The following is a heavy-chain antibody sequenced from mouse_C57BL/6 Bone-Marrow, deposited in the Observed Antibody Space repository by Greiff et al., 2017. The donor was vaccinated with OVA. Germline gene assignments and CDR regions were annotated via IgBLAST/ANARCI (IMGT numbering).Heavy chain of an antibody. Sequence: VQLQQSGPELVKPGASVKISCKASGYSFTSYYIHWVKQRPGQGLEWIGWIYPGSGNTKYNEKFKGKATLTADISSSTAYMQLSSLTSEDSAVYYWARLYYYGSSYEWYFDVWGTGTTVTVSS. CDR2: IYPGSGNT. CDR3: ARLYYYGSSYEWYFDV. CDR1: GYSFTSYY. D-gene: IGHD1-1*01. V-gene: IGHV1-66*01. J-gene: IGHJ1*03.